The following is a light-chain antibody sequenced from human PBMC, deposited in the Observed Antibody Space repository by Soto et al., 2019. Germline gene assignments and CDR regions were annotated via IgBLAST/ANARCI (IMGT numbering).Light chain of an antibody. V-gene: IGKV1-33*01. CDR2: EAS. J-gene: IGKJ2*01. CDR3: QQYDTLPPT. Sequence: DIQMTQSPSSLSASAGDRVTITCQAIQDINNYLVWYQQNPGKAPKLLIFEASSLETGVPSRFSGAASGTDFTFTISSLQPEDIATYYCQQYDTLPPTFGQGTKLEIK. CDR1: QDINNY.